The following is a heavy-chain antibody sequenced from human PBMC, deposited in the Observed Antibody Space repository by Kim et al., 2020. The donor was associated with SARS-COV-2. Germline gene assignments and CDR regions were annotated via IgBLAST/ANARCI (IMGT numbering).Heavy chain of an antibody. V-gene: IGHV3-64D*06. CDR2: ISSNGGST. Sequence: GGSLRLSCSASGFTFSSYAMHWVRQAPGKGLEYVSAISSNGGSTYYADSVKGRFTISRDNSKNTLYLQMSSLRAEDTAVYYCVKEYYDILTGYSSLGYWGQGTLVTVSS. CDR3: VKEYYDILTGYSSLGY. CDR1: GFTFSSYA. D-gene: IGHD3-9*01. J-gene: IGHJ4*02.